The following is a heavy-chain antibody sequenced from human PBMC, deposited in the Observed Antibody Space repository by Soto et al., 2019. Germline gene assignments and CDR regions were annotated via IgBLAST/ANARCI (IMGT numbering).Heavy chain of an antibody. CDR1: AFTFSNYA. Sequence: QVYLVESGGGVVQPGRSLRLSCEASAFTFSNYAMHWVRQAPGRGLEGVALIWSDGSNEHYADSLKGRFTISRDNSKNTVYLQMNSLTADDTAVYYCARERIAARRILDYWGQGTLVTVSS. J-gene: IGHJ4*02. D-gene: IGHD6-6*01. CDR2: IWSDGSNE. CDR3: ARERIAARRILDY. V-gene: IGHV3-33*01.